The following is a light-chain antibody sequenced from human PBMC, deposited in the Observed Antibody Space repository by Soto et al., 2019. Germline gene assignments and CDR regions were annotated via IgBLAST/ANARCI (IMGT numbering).Light chain of an antibody. Sequence: EIVLTQSPATLSLSPGERATLSCRAIVSVSNYLAWYQQKPGQAPRLLIYDASSRATGIPARFSGSGSGTDFTLTISSLEPEDFAVYYCQQRSNWPPTFGPGTKVDFK. J-gene: IGKJ3*01. V-gene: IGKV3-11*01. CDR1: VSVSNY. CDR2: DAS. CDR3: QQRSNWPPT.